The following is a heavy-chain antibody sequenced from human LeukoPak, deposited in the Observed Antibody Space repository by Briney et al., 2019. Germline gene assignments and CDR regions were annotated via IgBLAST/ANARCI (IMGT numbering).Heavy chain of an antibody. Sequence: PGGSLRLTCAASGFTFSSHRMSWGRQAAGKGLEWVAKINPDGSEKYFVDSVKGRFTISRDNAKNSLYLQMNSLRAEDTAVYYCVRDVWSSYDYWGQGAL. CDR2: INPDGSEK. CDR1: GFTFSSHR. CDR3: VRDVWSSYDY. V-gene: IGHV3-7*04. D-gene: IGHD2-21*01. J-gene: IGHJ4*02.